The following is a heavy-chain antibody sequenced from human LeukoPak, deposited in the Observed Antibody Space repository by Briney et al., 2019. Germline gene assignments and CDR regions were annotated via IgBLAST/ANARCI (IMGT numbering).Heavy chain of an antibody. CDR2: IHSGGNT. V-gene: IGHV3-53*01. Sequence: GGSLRLSCAASGFTVSSNYMSWVRQASGKGPEWVSVIHSGGNTYYADSVKGRFTISRDNSKNTLFLQMNSLRAEDTAVYYCAKDEGATGLDYWGQGTLVTVSS. D-gene: IGHD1-26*01. J-gene: IGHJ4*02. CDR1: GFTVSSNY. CDR3: AKDEGATGLDY.